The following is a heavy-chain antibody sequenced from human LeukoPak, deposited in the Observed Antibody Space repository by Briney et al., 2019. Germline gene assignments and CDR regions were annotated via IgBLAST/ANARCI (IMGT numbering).Heavy chain of an antibody. CDR2: MNPNSGNT. CDR1: GYTFTRYD. Sequence: ASVKVSCKASGYTFTRYDINWERQATGQGLEWMGWMNPNSGNTGYAQKFQGRVTMTRNTSISTAYMELSSLRSEDTAVYYCAIITYYYDSSGYYHWGQGTLVTVSS. V-gene: IGHV1-8*01. J-gene: IGHJ5*02. D-gene: IGHD3-22*01. CDR3: AIITYYYDSSGYYH.